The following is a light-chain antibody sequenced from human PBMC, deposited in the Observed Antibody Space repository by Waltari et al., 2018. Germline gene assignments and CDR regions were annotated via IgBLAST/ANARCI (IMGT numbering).Light chain of an antibody. CDR3: QHYARLPAT. CDR2: GAA. V-gene: IGKV3-20*01. Sequence: VVATQSAGSMSLSPGGRAAVFCRASESVGRSLAWYQQKPSQAPKLLSYGAATRATGIQDRFYGSGSGTDFRLTISSLGPEDFAAYFCQHYARLPATFGPGTKVELK. CDR1: ESVGRS. J-gene: IGKJ1*01.